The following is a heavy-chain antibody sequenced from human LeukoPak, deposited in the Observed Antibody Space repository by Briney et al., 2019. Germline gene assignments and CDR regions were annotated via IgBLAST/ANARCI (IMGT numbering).Heavy chain of an antibody. CDR1: GGSISSNSYY. Sequence: SETLSLTCTVSGGSISSNSYYWGWIRQPPGKGLKWIGSIYYSGSTYYNPSLKSRVTISVDTSKNQFSLKLNSVTAADTAVYYCAREDAAGTNWFDPWGQGTLVTVSS. CDR2: IYYSGST. J-gene: IGHJ5*02. D-gene: IGHD6-13*01. V-gene: IGHV4-39*02. CDR3: AREDAAGTNWFDP.